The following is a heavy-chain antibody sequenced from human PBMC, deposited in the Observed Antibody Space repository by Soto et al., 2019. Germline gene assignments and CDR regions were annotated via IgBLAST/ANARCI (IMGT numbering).Heavy chain of an antibody. CDR3: ARVGTDAQMDV. V-gene: IGHV1-69*02. CDR2: INPILGIA. D-gene: IGHD1-1*01. CDR1: GGTFSSYT. J-gene: IGHJ6*04. Sequence: QVQLVQSGAEVKKPGSSVKVSCKASGGTFSSYTISWVRQAPGQGREWMGRINPILGIANYDQKFQGRVTITADKSTSTADMELSSLRSEDTAVYYCARVGTDAQMDVWGKGTTVTVSS.